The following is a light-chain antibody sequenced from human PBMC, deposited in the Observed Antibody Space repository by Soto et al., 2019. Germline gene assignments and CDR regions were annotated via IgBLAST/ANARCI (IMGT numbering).Light chain of an antibody. CDR2: GAF. Sequence: EIVMTQSPATLSVSPGERATLSCRASQSVSSTLAWYQQKPGQAPRLLIYGAFNRATGIPDRFSGGGSGTDFTLTITRLEPEDFAVYYCQYYGNSPLTFGQGTKVDIK. J-gene: IGKJ1*01. CDR3: QYYGNSPLT. CDR1: QSVSST. V-gene: IGKV3-20*01.